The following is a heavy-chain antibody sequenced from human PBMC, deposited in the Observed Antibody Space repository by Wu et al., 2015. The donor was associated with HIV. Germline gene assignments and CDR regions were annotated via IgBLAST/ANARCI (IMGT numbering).Heavy chain of an antibody. J-gene: IGHJ6*02. CDR3: ARNTDSVATSLYSLGV. CDR1: GDGSTSYA. CDR2: INPLFGTT. V-gene: IGHV1-69*05. D-gene: IGHD5-12*01. Sequence: QAQLVQFGDEVKKPGSSVKVTCKASGDGSTSYAVSWVRQAPGQGLEWMGGINPLFGTTKHVQRFQDRVTFSTDESKRTVYMELSSLRNEDTAVYYCARNTDSVATSLYSLGVWGQGTTVTVSS.